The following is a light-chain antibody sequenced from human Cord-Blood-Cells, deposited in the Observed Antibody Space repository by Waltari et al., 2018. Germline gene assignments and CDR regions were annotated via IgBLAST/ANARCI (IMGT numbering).Light chain of an antibody. CDR2: DDH. CDR1: NIGSTS. CDR3: QVWDSSSDVV. Sequence: SYVLTQPPSVSVAPGKTARITCGGNNIGSTSVHWYQQKPGQAPVLVVYDDHDRPSGIPERFSGSNSGNTATLTISRVEAGDEADYYCQVWDSSSDVVFGGGTKLTVL. V-gene: IGLV3-21*03. J-gene: IGLJ2*01.